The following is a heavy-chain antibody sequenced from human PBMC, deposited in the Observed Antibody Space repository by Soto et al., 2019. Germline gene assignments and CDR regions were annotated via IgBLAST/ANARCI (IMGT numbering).Heavy chain of an antibody. CDR1: GGSIGSSSNY. D-gene: IGHD2-2*01. J-gene: IGHJ4*02. CDR3: ARHWDIVVVPAAALGY. CDR2: IYYSGST. Sequence: SETLSLTCTVSGGSIGSSSNYWGWIRQPPGKGLEWIGSIYYSGSTYYNPSLKSRVTISVGTSKNQFSLKLSSVTAADTAVYYCARHWDIVVVPAAALGYWGQGTLVTSPQ. V-gene: IGHV4-39*01.